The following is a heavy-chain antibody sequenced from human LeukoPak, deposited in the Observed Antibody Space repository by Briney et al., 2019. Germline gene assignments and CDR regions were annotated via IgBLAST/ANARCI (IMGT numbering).Heavy chain of an antibody. CDR1: GFFFSSYC. V-gene: IGHV3-30-3*01. CDR3: ARCRENDFWSGSPVDH. Sequence: PGRSLRLSCEASGFFFSSYCMHWVRRAPGKGLEWLAVISGDGTNKYYAESVKGRFTISRDNSKTTVLVQLNSLRVEDTAVYYCARCRENDFWSGSPVDHWGQGTLVTVSS. CDR2: ISGDGTNK. J-gene: IGHJ4*02. D-gene: IGHD3-3*01.